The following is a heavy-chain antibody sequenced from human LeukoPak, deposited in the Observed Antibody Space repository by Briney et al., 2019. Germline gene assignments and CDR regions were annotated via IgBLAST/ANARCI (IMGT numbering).Heavy chain of an antibody. CDR2: ISYDGSNK. Sequence: GGALRLSCAASGCTFSSYGMHWVRQAPGKGLEWVAVISYDGSNKYYADSVKGRFTISRDNSKNTLYLQMNSLRAEDTAVYYCAKDLKQWLRSPFDYWGQGTLVTVSS. D-gene: IGHD5-12*01. V-gene: IGHV3-30*18. CDR1: GCTFSSYG. J-gene: IGHJ4*02. CDR3: AKDLKQWLRSPFDY.